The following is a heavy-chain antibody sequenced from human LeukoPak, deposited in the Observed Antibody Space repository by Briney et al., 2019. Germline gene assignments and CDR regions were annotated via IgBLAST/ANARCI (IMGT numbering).Heavy chain of an antibody. V-gene: IGHV3-33*06. CDR2: IWYGESNK. CDR3: AKDYEVVAASDY. J-gene: IGHJ4*02. D-gene: IGHD2-15*01. CDR1: GFTFSSYG. Sequence: PGRSLRLSCAASGFTFSSYGMNWVRQAPGKGLEWVAVIWYGESNKYYADSVKGRFTISRDNSKNTLYLQMNSLRGEDTAVYYCAKDYEVVAASDYWGQGTLVTVSS.